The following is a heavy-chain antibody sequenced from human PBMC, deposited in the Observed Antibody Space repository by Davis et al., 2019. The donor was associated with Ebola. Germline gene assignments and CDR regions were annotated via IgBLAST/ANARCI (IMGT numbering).Heavy chain of an antibody. Sequence: GGSLRLSCVASGFTFSSYAMSWVRQAPGKGLEWASAASGNGGGTYYADSVMGRFTVSRDNSRNTLYLQMNSLRAEDTAVYYCAGGDFWSGQFDYWGQGTLVTVSS. CDR2: ASGNGGGT. D-gene: IGHD3-3*01. J-gene: IGHJ4*02. CDR1: GFTFSSYA. CDR3: AGGDFWSGQFDY. V-gene: IGHV3-23*01.